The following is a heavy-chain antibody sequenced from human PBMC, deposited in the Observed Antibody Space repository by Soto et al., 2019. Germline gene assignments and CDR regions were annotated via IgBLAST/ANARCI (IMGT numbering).Heavy chain of an antibody. V-gene: IGHV3-23*01. CDR3: AKGVSGSSSWYVEY. J-gene: IGHJ4*02. CDR1: GFTFSSYA. CDR2: ISYSGGTT. D-gene: IGHD6-13*01. Sequence: EVQLLESGGGLVQPGGSLTLSCAASGFTFSSYAVNWVRQAPGKGLEWVSAISYSGGTTYYADSVKGRFTISRDNSRNTLYLQINSLRAEDTAIYYCAKGVSGSSSWYVEYWGQGNLVTVSS.